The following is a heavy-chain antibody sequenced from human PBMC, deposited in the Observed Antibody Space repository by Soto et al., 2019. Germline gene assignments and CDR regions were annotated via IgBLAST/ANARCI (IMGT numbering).Heavy chain of an antibody. J-gene: IGHJ6*02. V-gene: IGHV3-30*18. CDR3: AKVHAYYYGMDV. CDR2: ISYDGSNK. Sequence: QVQLVESGGGVVQPGRSLRLSCAASGFTFSSYGMHWVRQAPGKGLEWVAVISYDGSNKYYADSVKGRFTISRDNSKNTLYLQMNSLRAEDTALYYCAKVHAYYYGMDVWGQGTTVTVSS. CDR1: GFTFSSYG.